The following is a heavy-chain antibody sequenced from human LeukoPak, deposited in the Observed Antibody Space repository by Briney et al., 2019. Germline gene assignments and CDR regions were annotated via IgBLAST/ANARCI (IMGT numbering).Heavy chain of an antibody. CDR1: GGSISSGGYS. CDR3: ARHRAGVGTKTGYYFDY. CDR2: IYHSGST. D-gene: IGHD1-1*01. J-gene: IGHJ4*02. Sequence: SQTLSLTCAVSGGSISSGGYSWSWIRQPPGKGLEWIGYIYHSGSTYYNPSLESRVTISVDASKNQFSLELNSVTAADTAVYYCARHRAGVGTKTGYYFDYWGQGTLVTVSS. V-gene: IGHV4-30-2*01.